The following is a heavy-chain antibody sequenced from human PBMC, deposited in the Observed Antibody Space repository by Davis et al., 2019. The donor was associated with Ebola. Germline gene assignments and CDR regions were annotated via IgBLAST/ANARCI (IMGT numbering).Heavy chain of an antibody. V-gene: IGHV4-4*07. CDR3: ARVGLNAFDI. CDR2: VYSSGHA. J-gene: IGHJ3*02. Sequence: PSETLSLTCTVSGGSVNGFYWTWIRQSAGKGLEWIGRVYSSGHATYNPSLRSLVSMSVDTSKNQFSLKLDSVTAADPAIYYCARVGLNAFDIWGQGTLVTVSS. CDR1: GGSVNGFY.